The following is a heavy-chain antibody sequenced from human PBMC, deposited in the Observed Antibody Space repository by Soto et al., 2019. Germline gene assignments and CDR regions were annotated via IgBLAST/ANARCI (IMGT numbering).Heavy chain of an antibody. J-gene: IGHJ4*02. Sequence: PGGSLRLSCVASRFTFTSYAMSWVRQAPGKGLEWVAAISASGGATIHADSVKGRLTISRGNSKNTLYLQMNSLGAEDTAVYYCAKDVEGGSLFRGAFDYWGQGTQVTVSS. CDR3: AKDVEGGSLFRGAFDY. CDR2: ISASGGAT. CDR1: RFTFTSYA. V-gene: IGHV3-23*01. D-gene: IGHD1-26*01.